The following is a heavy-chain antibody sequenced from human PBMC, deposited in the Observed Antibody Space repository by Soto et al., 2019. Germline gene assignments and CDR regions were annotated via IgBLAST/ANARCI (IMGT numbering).Heavy chain of an antibody. CDR2: IYYSGST. D-gene: IGHD2-2*01. Sequence: SATLSLTCTVSGSSISSGGYYWSWIRQHPGKGLEWIGYIYYSGSTYYNPTLKSRVTISVDTSKNQFSLKLSSVTAADTAVYYCAREGGYCSSTSCYPRGFDYWGQGTLVTVSS. J-gene: IGHJ4*02. V-gene: IGHV4-31*03. CDR1: GSSISSGGYY. CDR3: AREGGYCSSTSCYPRGFDY.